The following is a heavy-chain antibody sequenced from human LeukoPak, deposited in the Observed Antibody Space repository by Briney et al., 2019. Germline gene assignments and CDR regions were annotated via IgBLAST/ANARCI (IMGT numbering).Heavy chain of an antibody. CDR3: ARDPCHGALDY. CDR2: IKQDGTEE. Sequence: GGSLRLSCAASGFTFSSYWMSWVRQAPGKGLEWVANIKQDGTEEYYVDSVRGRFSISRDNAKNSLYLQMNSLRAEDTAVYYCARDPCHGALDYWGQGALVTVSS. D-gene: IGHD2-2*01. J-gene: IGHJ4*02. V-gene: IGHV3-7*03. CDR1: GFTFSSYW.